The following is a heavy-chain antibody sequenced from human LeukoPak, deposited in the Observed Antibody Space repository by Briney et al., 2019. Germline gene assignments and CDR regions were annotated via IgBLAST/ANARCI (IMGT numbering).Heavy chain of an antibody. CDR3: ARDISSSWPYYYGMDV. D-gene: IGHD6-13*01. CDR1: GFTFSDYY. V-gene: IGHV3-11*06. Sequence: GGSLRLSCAASGFTFSDYYMSWIRQAPGKGLEWVSYISSSSSYTNYADSVKGRFTIFRDNPKNSLYLQMNSLRAEDTAVYYCARDISSSWPYYYGMDVWGKGTTVTVSS. CDR2: ISSSSSYT. J-gene: IGHJ6*04.